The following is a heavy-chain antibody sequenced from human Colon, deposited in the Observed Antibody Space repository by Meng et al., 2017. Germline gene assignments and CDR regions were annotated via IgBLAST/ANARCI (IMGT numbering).Heavy chain of an antibody. J-gene: IGHJ4*02. V-gene: IGHV3-23*01. CDR3: AKDGQSLGATFDY. CDR1: GFTFSSYA. CDR2: ISGSGGST. D-gene: IGHD1-26*01. Sequence: GESLKISCAASGFTFSSYAMSWVRQAPGKGLEWVSAISGSGGSTYYADSVKGRFIISRDNSKNTLYLQMNSLRAEDTAVYYCAKDGQSLGATFDYWGQGTLVTVSS.